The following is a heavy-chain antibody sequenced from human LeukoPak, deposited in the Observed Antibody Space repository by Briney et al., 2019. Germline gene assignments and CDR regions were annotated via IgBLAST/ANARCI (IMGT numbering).Heavy chain of an antibody. CDR1: GFTFSTYN. CDR3: ARGYYYDSSGPTNLDY. D-gene: IGHD3-22*01. Sequence: GGSLRLSCAASGFTFSTYNMNWVRQAPGKGLEWVSSISDSSSYIYYADSVKGRFTISRDNAKNSLYLQMNSLRAEDTAVYYCARGYYYDSSGPTNLDYWGQGALVTVSS. CDR2: ISDSSSYI. V-gene: IGHV3-21*01. J-gene: IGHJ4*02.